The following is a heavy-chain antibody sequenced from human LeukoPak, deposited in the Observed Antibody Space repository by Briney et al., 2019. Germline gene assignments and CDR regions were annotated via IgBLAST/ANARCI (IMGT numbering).Heavy chain of an antibody. CDR3: ARAPSQYYYDSSGYSDY. V-gene: IGHV1-3*01. D-gene: IGHD3-22*01. CDR2: INAGNGNT. CDR1: GYTFTSYA. Sequence: ASVKVSCTASGYTFTSYAMHWVRQAPGQRLEWMGWINAGNGNTKYSQKFQGRVTITRDTSAGTAYMELSSLRSEDTAVYYCARAPSQYYYDSSGYSDYWGQGTLVTVSS. J-gene: IGHJ4*02.